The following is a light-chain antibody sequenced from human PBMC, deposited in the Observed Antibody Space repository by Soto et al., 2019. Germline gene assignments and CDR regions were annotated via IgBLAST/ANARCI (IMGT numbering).Light chain of an antibody. Sequence: IVMSYSPATLSVSPWQSATLYFSPSQSVSSYLAWYQQKPGQAPRLLFYDASNRATGIPARFSGSGSGTDFTLTISSLEPEDFAVYYCQQRSNWPPMTFGQGTRLEIK. CDR1: QSVSSY. J-gene: IGKJ5*01. CDR2: DAS. CDR3: QQRSNWPPMT. V-gene: IGKV3-11*01.